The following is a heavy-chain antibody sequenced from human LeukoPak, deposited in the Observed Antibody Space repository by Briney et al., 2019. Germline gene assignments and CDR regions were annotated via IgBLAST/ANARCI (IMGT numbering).Heavy chain of an antibody. CDR2: ISGRGNTI. CDR3: ARDPPALEDFDY. V-gene: IGHV3-48*04. Sequence: GGSLRLSCGASGFTFSSFNMNWVRQAPGKGLEWVSYISGRGNTIQYADSVKGRFTISRDNGKNSLYLHMSSLRAEDTAVYYCARDPPALEDFDYWGQGTQVTVSS. J-gene: IGHJ4*02. CDR1: GFTFSSFN.